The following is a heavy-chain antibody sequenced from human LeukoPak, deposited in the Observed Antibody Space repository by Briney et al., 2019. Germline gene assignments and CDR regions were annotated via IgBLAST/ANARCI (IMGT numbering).Heavy chain of an antibody. J-gene: IGHJ4*02. Sequence: GGSLRPSCAASGFMFDDYTMHWVRQAPGKGLEWVSLINWDGGSRYYAASVKGRFTVSRDNSKNSLYLQMSSLRTEDTALYYCAKGDVDSPMNFYHWGQGTLVTVSS. CDR2: INWDGGSR. D-gene: IGHD5-18*01. CDR3: AKGDVDSPMNFYH. V-gene: IGHV3-43*01. CDR1: GFMFDDYT.